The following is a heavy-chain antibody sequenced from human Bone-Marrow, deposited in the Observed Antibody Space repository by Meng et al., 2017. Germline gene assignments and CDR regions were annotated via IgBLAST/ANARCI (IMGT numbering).Heavy chain of an antibody. V-gene: IGHV4-34*01. J-gene: IGHJ3*02. D-gene: IGHD6-13*01. CDR2: INHSGST. Sequence: SETLSLTCAVYGGSFSGYYWSWIRQPPGKGLEWIGEINHSGSTNYNPSLKSRVTISVDTSKNQFSLKLSSLRSEDTAVYYCAWSPGIAAAGAFDIWGQGTMVTVSS. CDR3: AWSPGIAAAGAFDI. CDR1: GGSFSGYY.